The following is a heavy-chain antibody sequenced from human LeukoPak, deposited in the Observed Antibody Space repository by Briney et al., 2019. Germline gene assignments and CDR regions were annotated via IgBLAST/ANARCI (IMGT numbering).Heavy chain of an antibody. Sequence: ASETLSLTCTVSGGSISSGGYSWSWIRQHPGKGLEWIGYIYYSGGTYYNPSLKSRVTISVDTSKNQFSLKLSSVTAADTAVYYCARDTGYSYGPGSDAFDIWGQGTMVTVSS. CDR1: GGSISSGGYS. CDR2: IYYSGGT. J-gene: IGHJ3*02. CDR3: ARDTGYSYGPGSDAFDI. D-gene: IGHD5-18*01. V-gene: IGHV4-31*03.